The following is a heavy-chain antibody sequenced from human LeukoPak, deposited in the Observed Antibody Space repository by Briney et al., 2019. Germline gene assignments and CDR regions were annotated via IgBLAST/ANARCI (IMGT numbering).Heavy chain of an antibody. CDR2: MNPNSGNT. V-gene: IGHV1-8*01. CDR3: ARGPVYCSSTSCYTGFDY. Sequence: GASVKVSCKASGYTFTSYDINLVRQATGQGLEWMGWMNPNSGNTGYAQKFQGRVTMTRNTSISTAYMELSSLRSEDTAVYYCARGPVYCSSTSCYTGFDYWGQGTLVTVSS. D-gene: IGHD2-2*02. J-gene: IGHJ4*02. CDR1: GYTFTSYD.